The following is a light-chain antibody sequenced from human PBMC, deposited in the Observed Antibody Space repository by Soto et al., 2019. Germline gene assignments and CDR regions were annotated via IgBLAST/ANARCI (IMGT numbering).Light chain of an antibody. J-gene: IGLJ1*01. CDR1: SSDVGGYNY. Sequence: VLTQPASVSGSPGQSITISCTGTSSDVGGYNYVSWYQQHPGKAPKLMIYEVSNRPSGVSSRFSGSKSGNTASLTISGLQAEDEADYYCSSYTSSYTYVFGTGTKVTVL. V-gene: IGLV2-14*01. CDR2: EVS. CDR3: SSYTSSYTYV.